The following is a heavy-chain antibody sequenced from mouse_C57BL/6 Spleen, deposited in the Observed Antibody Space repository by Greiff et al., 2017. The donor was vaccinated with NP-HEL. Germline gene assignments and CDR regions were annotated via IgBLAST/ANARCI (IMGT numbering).Heavy chain of an antibody. V-gene: IGHV5-12*01. Sequence: EVKLVESGGGLVQPGGSLKLSCAASGFTFSDYYMYWVRQTPEKRLEWVAYISNGGGSTYYPDTVKGRFTISRDNAKNTLYLQMSRLKSEDTAMYYCARRDGGGYFDYWGQGTTLTVSS. CDR2: ISNGGGST. CDR3: ARRDGGGYFDY. CDR1: GFTFSDYY. J-gene: IGHJ2*01.